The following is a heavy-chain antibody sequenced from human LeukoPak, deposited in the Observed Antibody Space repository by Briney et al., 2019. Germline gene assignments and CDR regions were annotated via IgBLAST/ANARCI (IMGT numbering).Heavy chain of an antibody. Sequence: SQTLSLTCAISGDSVSSNSAVWNWIRQSPSRGLEWLGMTYYRSKWYKDYALFVKSRISIDPDTSKNQLSLQLNSVTPEDTGVYYCTSSGSGSSFDYWGQGTLVTVSS. CDR2: TYYRSKWYK. J-gene: IGHJ4*02. CDR3: TSSGSGSSFDY. CDR1: GDSVSSNSAV. V-gene: IGHV6-1*01. D-gene: IGHD3-10*01.